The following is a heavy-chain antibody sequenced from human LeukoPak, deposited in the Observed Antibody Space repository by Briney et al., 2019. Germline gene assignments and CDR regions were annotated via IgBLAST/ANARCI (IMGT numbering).Heavy chain of an antibody. V-gene: IGHV7-4-1*02. CDR1: GYTFTSYA. D-gene: IGHD3-22*01. CDR3: ARDGYYYDSSDYYPNWFDP. J-gene: IGHJ5*02. Sequence: ASVKVSCKASGYTFTSYAMDWVRQAPGQGLEWIGWINTNTGNPTYAQGFTGRFVFSLDTSVSTAYLQISSLKAEDTAVYYCARDGYYYDSSDYYPNWFDPWGQGTLVTVSS. CDR2: INTNTGNP.